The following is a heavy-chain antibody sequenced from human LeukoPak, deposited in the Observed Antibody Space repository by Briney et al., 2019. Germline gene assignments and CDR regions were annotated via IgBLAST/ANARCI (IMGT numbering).Heavy chain of an antibody. Sequence: SQTLSLTCAISGDSVSSHSAAWNWIRQSPSRGLEWLGRTYYRSKWYNDYAVSVKSRITINPDTSKKQFSLQLNSAAPEDTAVYYCARYFQRGAARLFDYWGQGTLVTVSS. V-gene: IGHV6-1*01. D-gene: IGHD6-6*01. CDR1: GDSVSSHSAA. CDR3: ARYFQRGAARLFDY. CDR2: TYYRSKWYN. J-gene: IGHJ4*02.